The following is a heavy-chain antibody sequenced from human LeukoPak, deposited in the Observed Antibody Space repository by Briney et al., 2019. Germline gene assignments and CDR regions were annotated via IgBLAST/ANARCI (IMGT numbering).Heavy chain of an antibody. J-gene: IGHJ4*02. CDR2: ISGSGGST. CDR1: GFTFSSYA. D-gene: IGHD3-3*02. Sequence: GGSLRLSCAASGFTFSSYAMSWVRQDPGKGLEWVSAISGSGGSTYYADSVKGRFTISRDNSKNTLYLQMNSLRAEDTAVYYCANARSIFGVVTSLGYWGQGTLVTVSS. V-gene: IGHV3-23*01. CDR3: ANARSIFGVVTSLGY.